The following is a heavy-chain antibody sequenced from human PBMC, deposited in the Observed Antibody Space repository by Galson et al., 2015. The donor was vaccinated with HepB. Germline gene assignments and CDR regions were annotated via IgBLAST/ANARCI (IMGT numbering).Heavy chain of an antibody. Sequence: SLRLSCAASGLTFTNYALHWVRQTPGKGLAWVAAVSDDGSYKYYAESVKGRFTISRDNSKNTLYLQMNSLRGEDTAVYYCARAMATMGETIDYWGQGTLVTVSS. J-gene: IGHJ4*02. CDR2: VSDDGSYK. D-gene: IGHD5-24*01. CDR3: ARAMATMGETIDY. CDR1: GLTFTNYA. V-gene: IGHV3-30*04.